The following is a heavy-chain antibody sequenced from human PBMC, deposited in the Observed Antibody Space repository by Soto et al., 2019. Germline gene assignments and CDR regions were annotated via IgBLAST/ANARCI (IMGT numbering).Heavy chain of an antibody. CDR1: GFTFSSYA. CDR3: AKDHLGGEATHFDY. D-gene: IGHD1-26*01. J-gene: IGHJ4*02. CDR2: ISGSGGST. Sequence: PGGSLRLSCAASGFTFSSYAMSWVRQAPGKGLEWVSAISGSGGSTYYADSVKGRFTISRDNSKNTLYLQMSSLRAEDTAVYYCAKDHLGGEATHFDYWGQGTLVTVSS. V-gene: IGHV3-23*01.